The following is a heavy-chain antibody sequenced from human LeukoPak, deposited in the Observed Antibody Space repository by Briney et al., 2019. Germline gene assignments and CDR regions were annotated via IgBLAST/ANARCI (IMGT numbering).Heavy chain of an antibody. CDR3: IHIIAAGTILGD. Sequence: GGSLRLSCAASGFTFSSYWMSWVRQAPGKGLEWVGRIKSKTDGGTADYAAPVKGRFTISRDDSKNTVYLQMNSLKTEDTAVYYCIHIIAAGTILGDWGQGTLVTVSS. CDR1: GFTFSSYW. V-gene: IGHV3-15*01. D-gene: IGHD1-1*01. J-gene: IGHJ4*02. CDR2: IKSKTDGGTA.